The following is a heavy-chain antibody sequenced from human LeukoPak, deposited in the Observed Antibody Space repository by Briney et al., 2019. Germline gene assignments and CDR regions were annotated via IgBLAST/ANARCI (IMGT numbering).Heavy chain of an antibody. CDR3: ARRLWYSGSSGYYFDL. CDR2: INDSGST. D-gene: IGHD1-26*01. CDR1: NASISSHY. J-gene: IGHJ4*02. V-gene: IGHV4-59*11. Sequence: SETLSLTCAVSNASISSHYWSWVRQPPGKGLEYSGYINDSGSTTYNPSLKSRVTIPVNTSKNHFSLKVNSVTAADTAVYYCARRLWYSGSSGYYFDLWGQGTLVTVSS.